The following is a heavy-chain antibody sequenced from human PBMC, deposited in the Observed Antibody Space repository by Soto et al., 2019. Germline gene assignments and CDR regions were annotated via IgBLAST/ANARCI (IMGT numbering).Heavy chain of an antibody. CDR1: GFTFSNYW. V-gene: IGHV3-74*01. Sequence: EVQLVESGGGLVQPGGSLRLSCAASGFTFSNYWMHWVRQAPGKGLVWVSRISINGSSTGYADSVKGRFTISRDNAKNTLYLQMNRLRAEDTAVYYCVRTPKYCSSASCYVTAFDYWGQGTLVTVSS. D-gene: IGHD2-2*01. CDR3: VRTPKYCSSASCYVTAFDY. CDR2: ISINGSST. J-gene: IGHJ4*02.